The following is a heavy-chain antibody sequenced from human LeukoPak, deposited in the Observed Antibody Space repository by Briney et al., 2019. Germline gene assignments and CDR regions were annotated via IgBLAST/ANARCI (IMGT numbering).Heavy chain of an antibody. CDR2: ISYDGSNK. CDR1: GFTFSSYA. CDR3: ARVFGAGYSDY. Sequence: GGSLRLSCAASGFTFSSYAMHWVRQAPGKGLVWVADISYDGSNKYYADSVKGRFTISRDNSKNTLYLQMNSLRAEDTAVYYCARVFGAGYSDYWGQGTLVTVSS. J-gene: IGHJ4*02. D-gene: IGHD4/OR15-4a*01. V-gene: IGHV3-30*04.